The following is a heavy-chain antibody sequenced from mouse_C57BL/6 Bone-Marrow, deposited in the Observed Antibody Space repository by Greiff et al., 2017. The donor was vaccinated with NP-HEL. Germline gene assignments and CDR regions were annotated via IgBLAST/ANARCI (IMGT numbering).Heavy chain of an antibody. V-gene: IGHV5-17*01. CDR3: AHYGSSDWYFDV. Sequence: EVHLVESGGGLVKPGGSLKLSCAASGFTFSDYGMHWVRQAPEKGLEWVAYISSGSSTIYYADTVKGRFTISRDNAKNTLFLQMTSLRSEDTAMYYCAHYGSSDWYFDVWGTGTTVTVSS. CDR2: ISSGSSTI. D-gene: IGHD1-1*01. J-gene: IGHJ1*03. CDR1: GFTFSDYG.